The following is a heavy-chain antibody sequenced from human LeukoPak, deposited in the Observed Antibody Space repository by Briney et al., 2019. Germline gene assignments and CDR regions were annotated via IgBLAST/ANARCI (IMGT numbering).Heavy chain of an antibody. CDR3: SRGGDASKAGKY. CDR1: DASFSGYY. D-gene: IGHD3-10*01. J-gene: IGHJ4*02. CDR2: IHPSGSP. Sequence: PSETLSLTCAIYDASFSGYYWSWIRQPSGKGLEWIGEIHPSGSPSYNPSLESRTIISVDASKNQFSLILNSVTAADTALYFCSRGGDASKAGKYWGQGALVTVSS. V-gene: IGHV4-34*01.